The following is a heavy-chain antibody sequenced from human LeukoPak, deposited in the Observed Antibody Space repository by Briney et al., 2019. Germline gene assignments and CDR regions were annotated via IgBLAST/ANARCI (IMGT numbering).Heavy chain of an antibody. Sequence: EPGRSLRLSCTASGFTFGDYAMSWVRQAPGKGLEWVGFIRSKAYGGTTEYAASVKGTFTISRDDSKSIAYLQMNSLKTEDTAVYYCTSTPRVYGSGRHDYWGQGTLVTVSS. CDR3: TSTPRVYGSGRHDY. J-gene: IGHJ4*02. D-gene: IGHD3-10*01. CDR2: IRSKAYGGTT. V-gene: IGHV3-49*04. CDR1: GFTFGDYA.